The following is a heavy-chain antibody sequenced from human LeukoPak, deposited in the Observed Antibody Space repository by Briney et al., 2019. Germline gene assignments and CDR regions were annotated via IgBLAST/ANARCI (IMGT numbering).Heavy chain of an antibody. J-gene: IGHJ4*02. CDR2: INYSGST. CDR3: ARATDSNGWLFDY. CDR1: GGSISSYY. D-gene: IGHD6-19*01. V-gene: IGHV4-59*01. Sequence: SETLSLTCTVSGGSISSYYWSWLRQPPGKGLEWIGYINYSGSTNYNPSLKSRVTISVDTSRNQLSLKLTSVTAADTAVYYCARATDSNGWLFDYWGQGTLVTVSS.